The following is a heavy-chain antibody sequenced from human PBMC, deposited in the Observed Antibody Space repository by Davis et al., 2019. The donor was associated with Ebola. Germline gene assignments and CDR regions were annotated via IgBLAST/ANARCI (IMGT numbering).Heavy chain of an antibody. Sequence: GGSLTLSCAASGLTVSSNHMSWVRQAPGKGLEWVSVIYDQSTAYADSVSGPFIITRDKSNNTLYLEMNSLRVDDTAVYYGATTQWLREFDNWGQGTRVTVS. CDR2: IYDQST. CDR1: GLTVSSNH. J-gene: IGHJ4*02. CDR3: ATTQWLREFDN. D-gene: IGHD6-19*01. V-gene: IGHV3-53*05.